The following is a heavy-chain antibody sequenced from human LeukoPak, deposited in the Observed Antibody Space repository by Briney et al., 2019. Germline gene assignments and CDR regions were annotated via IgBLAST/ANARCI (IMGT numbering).Heavy chain of an antibody. Sequence: SETLSLTCTVSGGSISSYYWSWIRQPPGKGLEWIGYIYYSGSTNYNPPLKSRVTISVDTSKNQFSLKLSSVTAADTAVYYCARDRIAAAGRIEGYGMDVWGQGTTVTVSS. V-gene: IGHV4-59*01. CDR1: GGSISSYY. D-gene: IGHD6-13*01. CDR3: ARDRIAAAGRIEGYGMDV. CDR2: IYYSGST. J-gene: IGHJ6*02.